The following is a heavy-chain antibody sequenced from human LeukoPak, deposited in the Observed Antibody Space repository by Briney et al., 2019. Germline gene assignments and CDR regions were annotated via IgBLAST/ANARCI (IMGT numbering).Heavy chain of an antibody. Sequence: PSETLSLTCTVSGGSISNYYWSWIRQPPGKGLEWIGYIYYSGSTNYNPFLKSRVIISVDTSKNQFSLKLSSVTAADTAVYYCARPRIAAAGNWFDPWGQGTLVTVSS. CDR1: GGSISNYY. D-gene: IGHD6-13*01. V-gene: IGHV4-59*12. J-gene: IGHJ5*02. CDR3: ARPRIAAAGNWFDP. CDR2: IYYSGST.